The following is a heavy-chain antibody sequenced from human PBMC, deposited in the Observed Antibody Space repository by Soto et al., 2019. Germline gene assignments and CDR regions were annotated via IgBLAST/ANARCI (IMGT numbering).Heavy chain of an antibody. CDR3: ARVWEMATVAACDY. Sequence: GESLKISCRVSGYTFTNYWIAWVRQMPGKGLEWMGIIYPGDSDTRYSPSFQGQVTISVDKSINTAYLQWRSLKASDSAVYYWARVWEMATVAACDYWGQGTLVTVSS. V-gene: IGHV5-51*01. CDR2: IYPGDSDT. D-gene: IGHD6-13*01. J-gene: IGHJ4*02. CDR1: GYTFTNYW.